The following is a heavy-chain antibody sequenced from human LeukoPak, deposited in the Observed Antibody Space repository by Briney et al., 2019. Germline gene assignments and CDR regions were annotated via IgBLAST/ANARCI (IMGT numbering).Heavy chain of an antibody. D-gene: IGHD6-25*01. J-gene: IGHJ5*02. CDR3: AKDLRDSNGWGFDP. CDR1: GYTFTGYY. V-gene: IGHV1-2*02. Sequence: ASVKVSCKASGYTFTGYYMHWVRQAPGQGLQWMGWINPDSGDTNYAQRFQGKVTMTRDTSISAAYMELSSLTSDDTAVYYCAKDLRDSNGWGFDPWGQGTRVTVSS. CDR2: INPDSGDT.